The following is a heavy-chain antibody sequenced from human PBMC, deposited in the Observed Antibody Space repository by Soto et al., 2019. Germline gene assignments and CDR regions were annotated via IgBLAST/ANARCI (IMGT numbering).Heavy chain of an antibody. CDR3: ARELSECSNGVCYDYYYGMDV. CDR2: INPNSGGT. Sequence: ASVKVSCKASGYTFTGYYMHWVRQAPGQGLEWMGWINPNSGGTNYAQKVQGRVTMTRDTSISTAYMELSRLRSDDTAVYYCARELSECSNGVCYDYYYGMDVLGQGTTVTVSS. D-gene: IGHD2-8*01. CDR1: GYTFTGYY. V-gene: IGHV1-2*02. J-gene: IGHJ6*02.